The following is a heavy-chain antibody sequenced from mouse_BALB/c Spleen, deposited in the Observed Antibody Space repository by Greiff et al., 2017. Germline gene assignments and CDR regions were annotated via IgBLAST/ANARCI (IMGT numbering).Heavy chain of an antibody. Sequence: EVMLVESGGGLVKPGGSLKLSCAASGFTFSSYTMSWVRQTPEKRLEWVATISSGGGNTYYPDSVKGRFTISRDNAKNNLYLQMSSLRSEDTALYYCARGATVVPYFDYWGQGTTLTVSS. CDR1: GFTFSSYT. V-gene: IGHV5-9*03. J-gene: IGHJ2*01. CDR3: ARGATVVPYFDY. D-gene: IGHD1-1*01. CDR2: ISSGGGNT.